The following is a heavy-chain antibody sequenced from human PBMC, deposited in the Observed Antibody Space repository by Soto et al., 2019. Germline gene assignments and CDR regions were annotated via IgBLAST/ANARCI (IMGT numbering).Heavy chain of an antibody. D-gene: IGHD6-13*01. Sequence: SVKVSCKASGGTFSSYTISWVRQAPGQGLEWMGRIIPILGIANYAQKFQGRVTMTRDTSTSTVYMELSSLRSEDTAVYYCARFSYSSSDSPWGQGTLVTVSS. J-gene: IGHJ5*02. CDR3: ARFSYSSSDSP. CDR1: GGTFSSYT. CDR2: IIPILGIA. V-gene: IGHV1-69*02.